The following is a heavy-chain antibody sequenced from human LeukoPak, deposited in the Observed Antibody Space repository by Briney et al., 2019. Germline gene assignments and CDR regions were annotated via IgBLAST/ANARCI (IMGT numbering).Heavy chain of an antibody. Sequence: RGSLRLSCAASGFTFSSYWMSWVRQAPGKGLEWVANIMQDGSEKYYVDSVKGRFTISRDNAKNSLYLQMNSLRAEDTAVYYCARDWYNWNDNYFDYWGQGTLVTVSS. J-gene: IGHJ4*02. CDR1: GFTFSSYW. CDR3: ARDWYNWNDNYFDY. V-gene: IGHV3-7*03. CDR2: IMQDGSEK. D-gene: IGHD1-1*01.